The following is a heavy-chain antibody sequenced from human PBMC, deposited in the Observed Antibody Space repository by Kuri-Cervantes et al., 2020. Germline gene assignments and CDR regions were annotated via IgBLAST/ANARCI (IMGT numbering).Heavy chain of an antibody. J-gene: IGHJ3*02. D-gene: IGHD2-15*01. CDR1: GFTFSDYY. Sequence: GGSLRLSCAASGFTFSDYYMTWIRQAPGKGLEWLSYISSSGSTIYYADSVKGRFTISRDNAKNSLFLQMNSLRAEDTAVYYCAREKCSGGSCYSGAFDIWGQGTMVTVSS. CDR2: ISSSGSTI. V-gene: IGHV3-11*04. CDR3: AREKCSGGSCYSGAFDI.